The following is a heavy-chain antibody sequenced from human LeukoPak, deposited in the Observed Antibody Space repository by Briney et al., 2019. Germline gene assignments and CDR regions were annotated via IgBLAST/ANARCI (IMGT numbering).Heavy chain of an antibody. D-gene: IGHD2-15*01. CDR1: GYTFTDYS. Sequence: ASVKVSCKASGYTFTDYSVHWVRQAPGQGLEWMGWINPNSGGTNYAQKFQGRVTMTRDTSISTAFMELSRLRSDDTAVYYCARDIVTERGYCSGGSCYFDYWGQGTLVTVSS. CDR3: ARDIVTERGYCSGGSCYFDY. V-gene: IGHV1-2*02. CDR2: INPNSGGT. J-gene: IGHJ4*02.